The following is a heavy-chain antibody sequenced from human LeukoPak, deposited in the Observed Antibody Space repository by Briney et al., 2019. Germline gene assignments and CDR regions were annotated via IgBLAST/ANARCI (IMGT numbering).Heavy chain of an antibody. J-gene: IGHJ4*02. CDR1: GFTFSSYG. D-gene: IGHD3-22*01. Sequence: PGRSLRLSCAASGFTFSSYGMHWVRQAPGKGLEWVAVIWYDGSNKYYADSVKGRFTISRDNSKDTLSLQMSSLRPEDTAVYYCVKLPYSDTSAYYVDYWGQGTLVTVSS. V-gene: IGHV3-33*06. CDR2: IWYDGSNK. CDR3: VKLPYSDTSAYYVDY.